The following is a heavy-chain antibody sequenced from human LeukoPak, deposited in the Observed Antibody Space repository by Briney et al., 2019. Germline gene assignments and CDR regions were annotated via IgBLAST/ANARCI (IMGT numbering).Heavy chain of an antibody. J-gene: IGHJ4*02. CDR3: ARGGALIKYYFDY. Sequence: PGGSLRLSCAASGFTFSSYSMNWVRQAPGKGLEWVSSISSSSSYIYYADSVKGRFTISRDNAKNSLYLQMNSLRAEDTAVYYCARGGALIKYYFDYWGQGTLVTVSS. D-gene: IGHD2/OR15-2a*01. V-gene: IGHV3-21*01. CDR1: GFTFSSYS. CDR2: ISSSSSYI.